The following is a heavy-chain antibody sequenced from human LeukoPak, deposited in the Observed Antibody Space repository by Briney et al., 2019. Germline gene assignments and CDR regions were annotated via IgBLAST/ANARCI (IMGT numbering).Heavy chain of an antibody. CDR3: ARSVTMVRDAPFWFDP. Sequence: GSLRLSCAASGFTVSSNYMSWVRQAPGKGLEWVSVIYSGGSTYYADSVKGRFTISRDNSKNTLYLQMNSLRAEDTAVYYCARSVTMVRDAPFWFDPWGQGTLVTVSS. J-gene: IGHJ5*02. CDR2: IYSGGST. D-gene: IGHD3-10*01. CDR1: GFTVSSNY. V-gene: IGHV3-66*01.